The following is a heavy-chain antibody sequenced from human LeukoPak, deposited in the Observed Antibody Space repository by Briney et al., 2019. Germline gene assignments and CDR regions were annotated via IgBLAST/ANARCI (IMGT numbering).Heavy chain of an antibody. D-gene: IGHD4-23*01. J-gene: IGHJ4*02. CDR3: AHSRGGKETGYFDY. V-gene: IGHV2-5*02. CDR2: IYWDGDK. CDR1: GFSINTNGMG. Sequence: ESGPTLVNPTQTLTLTCTFSGFSINTNGMGVGWIRQPPGKALEWLALIYWDGDKRYSPSLKTRLTITKDTPKNQVVLTMTNMDPVDTATYYCAHSRGGKETGYFDYWGQGTLVTVSS.